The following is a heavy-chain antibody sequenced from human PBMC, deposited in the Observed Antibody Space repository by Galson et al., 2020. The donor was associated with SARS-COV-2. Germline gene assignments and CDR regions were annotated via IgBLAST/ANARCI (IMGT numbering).Heavy chain of an antibody. CDR2: IFPSGST. Sequence: SETLSLTCTVSGGSISVGSFYWNWIRQPAGKGLEWIGRIFPSGSTNYNPSRKSRVALSIDTSNNQFSLKLNSVTAADTAIYYCARVELGDGAFDYWGQGALVTVSS. CDR3: ARVELGDGAFDY. J-gene: IGHJ4*02. V-gene: IGHV4-61*02. D-gene: IGHD7-27*01. CDR1: GGSISVGSFY.